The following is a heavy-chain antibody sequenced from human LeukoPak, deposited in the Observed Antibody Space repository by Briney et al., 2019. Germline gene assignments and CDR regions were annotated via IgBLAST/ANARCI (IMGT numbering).Heavy chain of an antibody. J-gene: IGHJ5*02. D-gene: IGHD3-10*01. CDR3: AILSLGDWFDP. CDR2: FDPEDGET. Sequence: ASVKVSCKVSGYTLTELSMHWVRQAPGKGLEWMGGFDPEDGETIYAQKFQGRVTMTEDTSTDIAYMELSSLRSEDTAVYYRAILSLGDWFDPWGQGTLVTVSS. CDR1: GYTLTELS. V-gene: IGHV1-24*01.